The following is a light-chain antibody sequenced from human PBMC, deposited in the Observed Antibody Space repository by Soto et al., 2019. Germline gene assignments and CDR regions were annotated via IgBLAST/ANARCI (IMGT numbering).Light chain of an antibody. V-gene: IGKV1-5*01. CDR3: QQYNSYSWT. CDR1: QSISSN. CDR2: DAS. Sequence: MTQSPATLSVSPGERATLSCRASQSISSNLAWYQQKPGKAPKLLIYDASTLESGVPSRFSGSRSGTEFTLTISSLQPDDFATYYCQQYNSYSWTFGQGTKVDIK. J-gene: IGKJ1*01.